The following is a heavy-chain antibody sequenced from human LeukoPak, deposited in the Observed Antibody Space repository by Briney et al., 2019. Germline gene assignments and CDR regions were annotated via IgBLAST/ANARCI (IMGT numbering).Heavy chain of an antibody. Sequence: PSETLSLSCTVSGGSMIDYYWSWIRQPAGERLEWIGRIHTSGSTNYNPSLKSRVTMSVDTSNNQISLNLRSVTAADTAVYYCARDSSGRYYLDGFDIWGQGTMVTVSS. D-gene: IGHD3-10*01. CDR1: GGSMIDYY. V-gene: IGHV4-4*07. CDR3: ARDSSGRYYLDGFDI. CDR2: IHTSGST. J-gene: IGHJ3*02.